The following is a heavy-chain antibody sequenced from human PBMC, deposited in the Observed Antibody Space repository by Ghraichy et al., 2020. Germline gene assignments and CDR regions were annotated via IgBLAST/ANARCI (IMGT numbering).Heavy chain of an antibody. CDR3: AGSLAVIRYFDL. CDR1: AGSITSSNYY. CDR2: IHHSGST. V-gene: IGHV4-39*01. Sequence: ESLNISCSVSAGSITSSNYYWGWIRQPPGKGLEWIGSIHHSGSTYYNPSLQSRVTISVDTSNNQFSLKLNSMTASDTALYYCAGSLAVIRYFDLWGRGTLVSVSS. J-gene: IGHJ2*01.